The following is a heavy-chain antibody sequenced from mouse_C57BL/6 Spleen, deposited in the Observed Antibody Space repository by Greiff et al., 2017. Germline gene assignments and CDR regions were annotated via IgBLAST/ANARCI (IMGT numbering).Heavy chain of an antibody. Sequence: EVQLVESGAGLVKPGGSLKLSCAASGFTFSSYAMSWVRQTPEKRLEWVAYISSGGDYIYYADTVKGRFTISRDNARNTLYLQMSSLKSEDTAMYYCTRDSGNYSWFAYWGQGTLVTVSA. V-gene: IGHV5-9-1*02. CDR2: ISSGGDYI. J-gene: IGHJ3*01. CDR3: TRDSGNYSWFAY. CDR1: GFTFSSYA. D-gene: IGHD2-1*01.